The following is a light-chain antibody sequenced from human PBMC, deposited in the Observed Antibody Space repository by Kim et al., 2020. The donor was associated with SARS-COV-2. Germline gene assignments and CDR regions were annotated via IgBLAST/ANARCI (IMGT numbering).Light chain of an antibody. CDR3: AAWDDSLNAYV. V-gene: IGLV1-44*01. CDR1: KSNIGTNN. Sequence: GQRVTISCSGSKSNIGTNNVNWYQHFPGTAPKLLVYSNDQRPSGVPDRFSGSKSGTSASLAISGLQSEDEADYCCAAWDDSLNAYVFGTGTKVTVL. CDR2: SND. J-gene: IGLJ1*01.